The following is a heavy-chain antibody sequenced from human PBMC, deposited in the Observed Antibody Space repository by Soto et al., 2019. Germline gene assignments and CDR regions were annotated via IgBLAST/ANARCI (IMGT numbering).Heavy chain of an antibody. V-gene: IGHV3-7*01. CDR1: GFTFGSYW. CDR2: IRMDASEK. J-gene: IGHJ5*02. Sequence: LRLSCAASGFTFGSYWMSWVRQAPGKGLEWLATIRMDASEKKYVDSVKGRFTMSRDLSKNTLYLQMDSLRAEDTAVYYCARDIDTSSHFGWFDPWGQGTLVTVSS. D-gene: IGHD2-2*01. CDR3: ARDIDTSSHFGWFDP.